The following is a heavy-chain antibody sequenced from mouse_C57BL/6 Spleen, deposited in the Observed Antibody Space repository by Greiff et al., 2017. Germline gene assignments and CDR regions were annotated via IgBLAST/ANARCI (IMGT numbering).Heavy chain of an antibody. Sequence: QVQLKESGAELVKPGASVKISCKASGYAFSSYWMNWVKQRPGKGLEWIGQIYPGDGDTNYNGKFKGKATLTADKSSSPAYMQLSSLTSEDSAVYFCARGGPFYAMDYWGQGTSVTVSS. J-gene: IGHJ4*01. V-gene: IGHV1-80*01. CDR1: GYAFSSYW. CDR3: ARGGPFYAMDY. CDR2: IYPGDGDT.